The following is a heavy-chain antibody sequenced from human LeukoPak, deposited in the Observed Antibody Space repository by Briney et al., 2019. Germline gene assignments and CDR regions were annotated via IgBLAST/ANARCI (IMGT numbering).Heavy chain of an antibody. CDR1: GGSISSYY. J-gene: IGHJ4*02. D-gene: IGHD6-13*01. V-gene: IGHV4-59*01. CDR2: IYYSGST. Sequence: SETLSLTCTVSGGSISSYYWSWIRQPPGKGLEWIGYIYYSGSTNYNPSLKSRVTISVDTSKNQFFLKLSSVTAADTAVYYCASGPYSSSWTYWGQGTLVTVSS. CDR3: ASGPYSSSWTY.